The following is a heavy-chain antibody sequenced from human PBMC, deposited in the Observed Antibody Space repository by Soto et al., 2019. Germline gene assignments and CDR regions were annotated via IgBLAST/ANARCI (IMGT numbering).Heavy chain of an antibody. CDR3: ARLWFGELNFDY. J-gene: IGHJ4*02. Sequence: QVTLKESGPVLVKPTETLTLTCTVSGFSLSNARMGVSWIRQPPGKALEWLAHIFSNDEKSYSTSLKSRLTISKATSKSQVVLTMTSMDPVDTATYYGARLWFGELNFDYWGQGTLVTVSS. D-gene: IGHD3-10*01. CDR1: GFSLSNARMG. V-gene: IGHV2-26*01. CDR2: IFSNDEK.